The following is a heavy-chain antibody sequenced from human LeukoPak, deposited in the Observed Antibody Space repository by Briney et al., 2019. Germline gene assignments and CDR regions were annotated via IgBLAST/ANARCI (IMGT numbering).Heavy chain of an antibody. D-gene: IGHD3-10*01. V-gene: IGHV4-59*08. CDR2: ICYSGST. CDR3: ARMFSDDPFDY. CDR1: GGSISSYY. Sequence: PSETLSLTCTVSGGSISSYYWSWIRQPPGKGLEWIGYICYSGSTNYNPSLKSRVTISVDTSKNQFSLKLSSVTAADTAVYYCARMFSDDPFDYWGQGTLVTASS. J-gene: IGHJ4*02.